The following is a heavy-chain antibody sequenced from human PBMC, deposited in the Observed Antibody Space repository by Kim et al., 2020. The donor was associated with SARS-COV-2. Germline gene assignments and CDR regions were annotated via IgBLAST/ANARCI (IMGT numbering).Heavy chain of an antibody. Sequence: SVKVSCKASGYTFSKYYISWVRQAPGQGLEWMGGIIPIGGALNYAQKFQGGVTMTTDESTNTAYLELRGLRPEDTAVYYCASGERNVWCRYFNF. CDR2: IIPIGGAL. CDR1: GYTFSKYY. V-gene: IGHV1-69*05. CDR3: ASGERNVWCRYFNF. D-gene: IGHD2-8*01. J-gene: IGHJ4*01.